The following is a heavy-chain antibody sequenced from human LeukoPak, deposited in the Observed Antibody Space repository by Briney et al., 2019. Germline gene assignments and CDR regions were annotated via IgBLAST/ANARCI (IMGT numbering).Heavy chain of an antibody. Sequence: ASVKVSCRASGYTFTSYYMHWVRQAPGQGLEWMGIINPSGGSTSYAQKFHGRVTMTRDTSTSTVYMELSSLRSEDTAVYYCARDGKPTMIEYYFDYWGPGTLVTVSS. D-gene: IGHD3-22*01. V-gene: IGHV1-46*01. CDR2: INPSGGST. CDR3: ARDGKPTMIEYYFDY. J-gene: IGHJ4*02. CDR1: GYTFTSYY.